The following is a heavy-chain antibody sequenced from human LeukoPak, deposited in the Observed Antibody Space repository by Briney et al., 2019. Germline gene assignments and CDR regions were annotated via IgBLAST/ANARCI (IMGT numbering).Heavy chain of an antibody. CDR3: ARGDGYYDSSGYDY. D-gene: IGHD3-22*01. Sequence: ASVKVSCKASGGTFSSYAISWVRQAPGQGLEWMGRIIPILGIANYAQKFQGRVTITADKSTSTAYMELSRLRSDDTAVYYCARGDGYYDSSGYDYWGQGTLVTVSS. J-gene: IGHJ4*02. CDR1: GGTFSSYA. CDR2: IIPILGIA. V-gene: IGHV1-69*04.